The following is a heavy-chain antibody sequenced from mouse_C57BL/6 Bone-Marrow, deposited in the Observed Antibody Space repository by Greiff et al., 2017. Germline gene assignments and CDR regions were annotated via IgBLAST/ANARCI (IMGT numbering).Heavy chain of an antibody. CDR3: ATSPYYYGSSISWCAY. D-gene: IGHD1-1*01. J-gene: IGHJ3*01. Sequence: VQLQQSGAELVRPGASVKLSCTASGFNIKDDYMHWVKQRPEQGLEWIGWIDPENGDTEYASKFQGKATITADTSSNTAYLQLSSLTSEDTAVYYCATSPYYYGSSISWCAYWGQGTLVTVSA. V-gene: IGHV14-4*01. CDR2: IDPENGDT. CDR1: GFNIKDDY.